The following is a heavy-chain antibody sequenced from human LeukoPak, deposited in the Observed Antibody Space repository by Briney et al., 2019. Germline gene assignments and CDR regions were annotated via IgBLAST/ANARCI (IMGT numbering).Heavy chain of an antibody. J-gene: IGHJ3*02. V-gene: IGHV4-4*02. CDR3: ARARFCDI. CDR1: GGSISSSTW. CDR2: IHHSGST. Sequence: SGTLSLTCAVSGGSISSSTWWSCVRQPPGKGLEGIAEIHHSGSTNYNPSLKGRFTISVDKSKNQFSLKLSSVTAADTAVYYCARARFCDIWGQGTMVTVSS. D-gene: IGHD3-3*01.